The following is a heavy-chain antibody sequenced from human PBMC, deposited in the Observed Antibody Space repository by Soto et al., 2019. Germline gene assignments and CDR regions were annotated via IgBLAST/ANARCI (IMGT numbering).Heavy chain of an antibody. CDR1: GGSISSGGYY. CDR3: ARDRSGNALNYYGMDV. J-gene: IGHJ6*02. Sequence: SETLSLTCTVSGGSISSGGYYWSWIRQHPGKGLEWIGYIYYSGSTYYNPSLKSRVTISVDTSKNQFSLKLSSVTAADTAVYYCARDRSGNALNYYGMDVWAKGPRSPSP. CDR2: IYYSGST. V-gene: IGHV4-31*03. D-gene: IGHD3-10*01.